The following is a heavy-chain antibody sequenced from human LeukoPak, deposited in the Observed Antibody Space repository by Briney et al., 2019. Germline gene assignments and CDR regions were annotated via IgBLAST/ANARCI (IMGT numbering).Heavy chain of an antibody. CDR3: AKAALGRGFCSTTSCFLDS. J-gene: IGHJ4*02. D-gene: IGHD2-2*01. CDR1: EFTFSTYG. Sequence: GGSLRLSCAASEFTFSTYGMHWVRQAPGKGLEWVAFIRNDGSNKYHGDSVKGRFTISRDNSKNTLYLQMSSLRVEDTAVYYCAKAALGRGFCSTTSCFLDSWGQGTLVTVSS. V-gene: IGHV3-30*02. CDR2: IRNDGSNK.